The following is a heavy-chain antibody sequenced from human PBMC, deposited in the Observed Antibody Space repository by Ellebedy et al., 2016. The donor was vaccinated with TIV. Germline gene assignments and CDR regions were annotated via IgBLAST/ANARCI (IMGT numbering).Heavy chain of an antibody. D-gene: IGHD2-2*01. CDR2: IIPVFGTA. J-gene: IGHJ6*02. Sequence: AASVKVSCKASGGTFRSSAISWLRQARGQGLEWMGGIIPVFGTANYAQNFQGRVTITADESTSTAFMELPSLRSDDTAVYYCASGRYCSSPTCPNAYVMDVWGQGTTVIVSS. CDR1: GGTFRSSA. V-gene: IGHV1-69*13. CDR3: ASGRYCSSPTCPNAYVMDV.